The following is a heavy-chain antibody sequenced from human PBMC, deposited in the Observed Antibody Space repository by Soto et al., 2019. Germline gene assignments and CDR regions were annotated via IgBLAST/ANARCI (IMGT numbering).Heavy chain of an antibody. CDR3: ATDGGISGWYLSYYGMDV. V-gene: IGHV3-33*01. D-gene: IGHD6-19*01. J-gene: IGHJ6*02. CDR2: IWYDGSNK. CDR1: GFTFSSYG. Sequence: GGSLRLSCAASGFTFSSYGMHWVRQAPGEGLEWVAVIWYDGSNKYYADSVKGRFTISRDNSKNTLYLQMNSLRAEDTAVYYCATDGGISGWYLSYYGMDVWGQGTTVTVSS.